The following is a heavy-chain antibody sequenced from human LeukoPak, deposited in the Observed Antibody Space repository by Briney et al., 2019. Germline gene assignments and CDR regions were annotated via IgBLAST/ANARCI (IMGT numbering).Heavy chain of an antibody. J-gene: IGHJ5*02. CDR2: IDDSGST. CDR3: ARRGYCSSTSCYEYWFDP. V-gene: IGHV4-39*01. Sequence: SETLSLTCTVSGGSISSSSYYWGWIRQPPRKGLEWIGIIDDSGSTYYNPSLKSRLTISVDTSKNQFSLKLSSVTATDTAVYYCARRGYCSSTSCYEYWFDPWGQGTLVTVSS. CDR1: GGSISSSSYY. D-gene: IGHD2-2*01.